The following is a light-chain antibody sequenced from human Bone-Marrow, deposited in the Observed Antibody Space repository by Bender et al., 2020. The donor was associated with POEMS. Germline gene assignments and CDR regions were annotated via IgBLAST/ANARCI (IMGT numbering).Light chain of an antibody. Sequence: QSVLTQPPSASGTPGQRVTISCSGGSSNIGAHAVNWYQHLPGTAPKLLIYTSHRRPSEVPDRFSVSRSGTSASLAISGLQSEDEADYYCAVWDDSLNGRVFGGGTKLTVL. CDR3: AVWDDSLNGRV. V-gene: IGLV1-44*01. CDR2: TSH. J-gene: IGLJ3*02. CDR1: SSNIGAHA.